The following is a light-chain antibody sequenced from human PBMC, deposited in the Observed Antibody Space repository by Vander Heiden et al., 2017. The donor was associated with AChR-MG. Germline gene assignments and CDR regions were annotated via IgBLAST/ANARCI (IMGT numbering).Light chain of an antibody. CDR1: QSVSTG. CDR3: QQYKNWPPLT. J-gene: IGKJ4*01. V-gene: IGKV3-15*01. CDR2: DTS. Sequence: EIVMAQSPASLSVSPGERATLSCRASQSVSTGLAWYQQKPGQAPRLLIYDTSTRATGVPARFSGSASGTEFTLTISSLQSEDFAVYYCQQYKNWPPLTFGGGTKVEIK.